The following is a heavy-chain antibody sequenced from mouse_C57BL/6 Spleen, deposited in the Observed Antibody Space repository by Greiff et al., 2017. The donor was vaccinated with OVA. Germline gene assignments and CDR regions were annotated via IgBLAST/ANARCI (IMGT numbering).Heavy chain of an antibody. V-gene: IGHV1-15*01. CDR3: TRPLLRGYWYFDV. Sequence: QVQLQQSGAELVRPGASVTLSCKASGYTFTDYEMHWVKQTPVHGLEWIGAIDPETGGTAYNQKFKGKAILTADKSSSTAYMELRSLTSEDSAVYYCTRPLLRGYWYFDVWGTGTTVTVSS. CDR2: IDPETGGT. CDR1: GYTFTDYE. J-gene: IGHJ1*03. D-gene: IGHD1-1*01.